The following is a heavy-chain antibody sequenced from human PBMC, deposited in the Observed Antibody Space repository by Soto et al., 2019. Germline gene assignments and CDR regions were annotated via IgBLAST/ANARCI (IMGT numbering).Heavy chain of an antibody. CDR3: ARDNIVLTVYAMGYYYYGMDV. Sequence: SQTLSLTCAISGDSFSSNSAAWNWIRQSPSRGLEWLGRTYYRSKWYNDYAVSVKSRITINPDTSKNQFSLQLNFVTPEDTAVYYCARDNIVLTVYAMGYYYYGMDVWGQGTTVTVSS. CDR1: GDSFSSNSAA. V-gene: IGHV6-1*01. CDR2: TYYRSKWYN. J-gene: IGHJ6*02. D-gene: IGHD2-8*01.